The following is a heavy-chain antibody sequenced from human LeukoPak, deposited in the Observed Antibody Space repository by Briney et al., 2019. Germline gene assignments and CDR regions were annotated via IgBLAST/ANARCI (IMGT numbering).Heavy chain of an antibody. CDR3: ARHRNDFWSGYLNY. V-gene: IGHV4-38-2*01. D-gene: IGHD3-3*01. CDR1: GYSISSGYY. J-gene: IGHJ4*02. Sequence: SETLSLTCAVSGYSISSGYYWGWIRQPPGKGLEWIGSIYHSGSTYYNPSLKSRVTISVDTSKNQFSLKLSSVTAADTAVYYCARHRNDFWSGYLNYWGQGTLVTVSS. CDR2: IYHSGST.